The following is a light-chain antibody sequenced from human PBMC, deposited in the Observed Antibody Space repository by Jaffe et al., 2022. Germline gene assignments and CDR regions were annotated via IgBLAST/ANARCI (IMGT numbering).Light chain of an antibody. CDR2: DAS. Sequence: EIVLTLSPATLSLSPGERATLSCRASQSVSSYLAWYQQKPGQAPRLLIYDASNRATGIPARFSGSGSGTDFTLTISSLEPEDFAVYYCQHRRNWPLTFGGGTRVEIK. J-gene: IGKJ4*01. V-gene: IGKV3-11*01. CDR3: QHRRNWPLT. CDR1: QSVSSY.